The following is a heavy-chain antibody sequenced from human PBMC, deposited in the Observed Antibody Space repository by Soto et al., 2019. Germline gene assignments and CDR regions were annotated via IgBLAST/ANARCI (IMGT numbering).Heavy chain of an antibody. J-gene: IGHJ4*02. CDR3: ARGGHCTNGVCSALDY. D-gene: IGHD2-8*01. V-gene: IGHV4-59*08. CDR2: IYYGGSA. CDR1: GGSISTYY. Sequence: QVQLQESGPGLVKPSGTLSLTCTVSGGSISTYYWSWIRQPPGKGLEWIGYIYYGGSANYNPSLKSRVTISVDTSKKQSSLKLSSVTAADTAVYYCARGGHCTNGVCSALDYWGQGTLVTVSS.